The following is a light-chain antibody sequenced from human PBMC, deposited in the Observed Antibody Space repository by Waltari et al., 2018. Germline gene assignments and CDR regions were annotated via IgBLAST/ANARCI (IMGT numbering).Light chain of an antibody. Sequence: AIQMTPSPSSLSASVGDSVTITCRASQGIRNDLGWYQQKPGKAPKLLIYAASSLQSGVPSRFSGSGSGTDFTLTISSLQPEDFATYYCLQDYNYPRTFGQGTKVEIK. CDR2: AAS. J-gene: IGKJ1*01. CDR1: QGIRND. V-gene: IGKV1-6*01. CDR3: LQDYNYPRT.